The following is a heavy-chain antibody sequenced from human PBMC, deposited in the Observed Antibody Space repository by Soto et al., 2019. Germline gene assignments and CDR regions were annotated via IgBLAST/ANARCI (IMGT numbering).Heavy chain of an antibody. CDR3: ARGLGYSYGRSYYGMDV. J-gene: IGHJ6*02. CDR1: GTFRGCY. CDR2: INPSGST. V-gene: IGHV4-34*01. Sequence: GTFRGCYWIGIRQPLGKGLDLIVEINPSGSTNYNPSLKSRVTISVDTSKNQFSLKLSSVTAADTAVYYCARGLGYSYGRSYYGMDVWGQGTTVT. D-gene: IGHD5-18*01.